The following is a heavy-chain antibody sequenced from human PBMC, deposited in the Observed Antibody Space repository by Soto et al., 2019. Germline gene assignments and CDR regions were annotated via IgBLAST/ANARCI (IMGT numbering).Heavy chain of an antibody. CDR2: ISAYNGNT. J-gene: IGHJ5*02. Sequence: QVQLVQSGAEVKKPGASVKVSCKASGYTFTSYGISWVRQAPGQGLEWMGWISAYNGNTNYAQKLQGRVTMTTDTSTSKAYMELRSLRSDDTAVYYCARDRPLAVAGRLGWFDPWGKGTLVTVSS. CDR1: GYTFTSYG. V-gene: IGHV1-18*01. CDR3: ARDRPLAVAGRLGWFDP. D-gene: IGHD6-19*01.